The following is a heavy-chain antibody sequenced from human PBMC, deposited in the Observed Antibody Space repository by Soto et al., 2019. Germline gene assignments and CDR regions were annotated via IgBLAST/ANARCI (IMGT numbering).Heavy chain of an antibody. D-gene: IGHD3-9*01. Sequence: PSETLSLTCTVSGGSISSGDYYWSWIRQPPGKGLEGIGYIYYSGSTYYNPSLKSRVTISVDTSKNQFSLKLSSVTAADTAVYYCAREGTYYDILPGYYTYNWFDPWGQGTLVTVSS. J-gene: IGHJ5*02. V-gene: IGHV4-30-4*01. CDR2: IYYSGST. CDR3: AREGTYYDILPGYYTYNWFDP. CDR1: GGSISSGDYY.